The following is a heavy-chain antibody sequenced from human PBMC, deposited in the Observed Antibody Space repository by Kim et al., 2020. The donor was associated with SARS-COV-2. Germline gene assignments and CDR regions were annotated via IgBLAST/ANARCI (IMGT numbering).Heavy chain of an antibody. CDR2: TVGSDGTT. J-gene: IGHJ4*02. CDR1: GFSFTGHA. CDR3: MKGGWGWGWDH. D-gene: IGHD2-21*01. Sequence: GGSLRLSCITSGFSFTGHAMSWVRQVPGKGLEWVSSTVGSDGTTYYVDSVGGRFTTPRDDSKNTLYLQMSALRGDDTAVYYCMKGGWGWGWDHLGQGTL. V-gene: IGHV3-23*01.